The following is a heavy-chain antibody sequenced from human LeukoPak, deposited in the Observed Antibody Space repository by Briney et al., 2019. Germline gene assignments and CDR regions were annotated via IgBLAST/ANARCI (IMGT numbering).Heavy chain of an antibody. J-gene: IGHJ4*02. CDR3: ARHYGP. Sequence: ETLSLTCTVSGGSISGSSYYWGWIRQPPGKGLEWIGSIYYSGSTYYNPSLKSRVTISVDTSKNQFSLKLNSVTATDTAVYYRARHYGPWGQGTLVTDSS. CDR2: IYYSGST. D-gene: IGHD3-10*01. V-gene: IGHV4-39*01. CDR1: GGSISGSSYY.